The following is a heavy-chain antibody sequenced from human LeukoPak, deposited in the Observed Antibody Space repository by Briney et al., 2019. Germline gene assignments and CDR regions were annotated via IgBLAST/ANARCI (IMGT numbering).Heavy chain of an antibody. Sequence: SETLSLTCTVSGYSISSGYYWGWIRQPPGKGLEWIGSIYHSGSTYYNPSLKSRVTISVDTSKNQFSLKLSSVTAADTAVYYCAREKTRGLVRGVSYMDVWGKGTTVTVSS. V-gene: IGHV4-38-2*02. CDR2: IYHSGST. CDR3: AREKTRGLVRGVSYMDV. D-gene: IGHD3-10*01. CDR1: GYSISSGYY. J-gene: IGHJ6*03.